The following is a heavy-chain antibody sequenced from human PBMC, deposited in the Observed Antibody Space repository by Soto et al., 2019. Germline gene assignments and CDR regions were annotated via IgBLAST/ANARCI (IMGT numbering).Heavy chain of an antibody. V-gene: IGHV3-30-3*01. J-gene: IGHJ4*02. D-gene: IGHD1-26*01. CDR1: GFTFSSYA. CDR3: ARDFVIVGATRGSD. Sequence: QVPLMESGGGVVQPGRSLRLSCAASGFTFSSYAMHWVRQAPGKGLEWVAVISYDGSNKYYADSVKGRFTISRDNSKNTLYPQMNSLRAEDTAVYYCARDFVIVGATRGSDWGQGTLVTVSS. CDR2: ISYDGSNK.